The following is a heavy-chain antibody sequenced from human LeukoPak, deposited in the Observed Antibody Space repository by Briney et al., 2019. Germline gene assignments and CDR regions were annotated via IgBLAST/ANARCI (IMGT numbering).Heavy chain of an antibody. Sequence: PSETLSLTCAVYGGSFSGYYWSWIRQLPGKGLEWIGEINHSGSTNYNPSLKSRVTISVDTSKNQFSLKLSSVTAADTAVYYCARGRSWGHYFDYWGQGTLVTVSS. D-gene: IGHD6-13*01. J-gene: IGHJ4*02. V-gene: IGHV4-34*01. CDR3: ARGRSWGHYFDY. CDR2: INHSGST. CDR1: GGSFSGYY.